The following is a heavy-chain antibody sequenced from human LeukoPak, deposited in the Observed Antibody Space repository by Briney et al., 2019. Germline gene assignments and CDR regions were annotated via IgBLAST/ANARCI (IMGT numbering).Heavy chain of an antibody. V-gene: IGHV3-48*01. Sequence: GGSLRLSCAASGFTFSSYSMNWVRQAPGKGLEWVSYISSSSSTIYYADSVKGRFTISRDNAKNSLYLQMNSLRAEDTAVYYCAKDGSGRALPYYYYYMDVWGKGTTVTISS. D-gene: IGHD6-19*01. CDR1: GFTFSSYS. CDR3: AKDGSGRALPYYYYYMDV. J-gene: IGHJ6*03. CDR2: ISSSSSTI.